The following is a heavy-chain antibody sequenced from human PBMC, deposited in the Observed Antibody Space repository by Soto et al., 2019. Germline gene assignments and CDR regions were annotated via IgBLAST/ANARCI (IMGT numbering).Heavy chain of an antibody. V-gene: IGHV3-7*01. CDR2: IKQDGSEK. CDR1: GFTFSSYW. J-gene: IGHJ4*02. Sequence: GGSLRLSCAASGFTFSSYWMSWVRQAPGKGLEWVANIKQDGSEKYYVDSVKGRFTISRDNAKNSLYLQMNSLRAEDTAVYYCARVDPLVVVAAITFDYWGQGTLVTVSS. D-gene: IGHD2-15*01. CDR3: ARVDPLVVVAAITFDY.